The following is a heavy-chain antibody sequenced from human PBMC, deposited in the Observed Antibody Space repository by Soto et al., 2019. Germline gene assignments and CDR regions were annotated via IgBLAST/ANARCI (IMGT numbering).Heavy chain of an antibody. CDR3: ATRRDGGPV. D-gene: IGHD4-17*01. CDR2: IYHTGVT. V-gene: IGHV4-4*02. CDR1: GGSINTMDW. J-gene: IGHJ4*02. Sequence: SETLSLTCAVSGGSINTMDWWTWVRQPPGQGLQWIGEIYHTGVTNYNPSLQSRVLISIDESRTSFSLNLDSVTATDTAVYYCATRRDGGPVWGPGMLVTVSS.